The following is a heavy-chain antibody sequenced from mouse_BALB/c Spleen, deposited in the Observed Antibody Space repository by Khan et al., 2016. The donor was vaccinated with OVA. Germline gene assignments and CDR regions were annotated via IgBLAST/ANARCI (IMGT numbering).Heavy chain of an antibody. V-gene: IGHV1-77*01. J-gene: IGHJ2*01. Sequence: QIQLVQSGPELVKPGASVQMSCKASGYTFTYYVITWVKQRTGQGLEWIGEIYPGSDNAYYNERFKGKATLTADKSSNTTNMQLSSLTSEDSAVYFCARGDGYYVYFDYWGQGTTLTVSS. D-gene: IGHD2-3*01. CDR3: ARGDGYYVYFDY. CDR2: IYPGSDNA. CDR1: GYTFTYYV.